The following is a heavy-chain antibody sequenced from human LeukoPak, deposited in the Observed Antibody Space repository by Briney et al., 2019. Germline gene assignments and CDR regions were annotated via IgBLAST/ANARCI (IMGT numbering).Heavy chain of an antibody. V-gene: IGHV3-13*01. CDR1: GFIFSSYD. CDR3: ARGRGAGLAGFDAFDI. D-gene: IGHD1-26*01. CDR2: IGTAGDS. Sequence: GGSLRLSCAASGFIFSSYDMHWARQATGKGLESVSAIGTAGDSYYPGSVKGRFTISRENAKNSLYLQMNSLRDGDTAVYYCARGRGAGLAGFDAFDIWGQGTMVTVSS. J-gene: IGHJ3*02.